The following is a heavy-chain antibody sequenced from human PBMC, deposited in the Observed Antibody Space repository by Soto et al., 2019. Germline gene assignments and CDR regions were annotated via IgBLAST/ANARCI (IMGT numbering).Heavy chain of an antibody. CDR1: GGSISGGYS. J-gene: IGHJ6*02. CDR2: IYHSGST. D-gene: IGHD6-6*01. Sequence: PSETLSLTCSVSGGSISGGYSWSWIRQPPGKGLEWIGYIYHSGSTYYNPSLKSRVTISVDRSKNQFSLKLSSVTAADTAVYYCARTQPVGGMDVWGQGTTVTVSS. V-gene: IGHV4-30-2*01. CDR3: ARTQPVGGMDV.